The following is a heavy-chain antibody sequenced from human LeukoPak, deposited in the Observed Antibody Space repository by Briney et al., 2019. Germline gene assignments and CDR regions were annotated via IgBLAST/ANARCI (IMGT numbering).Heavy chain of an antibody. CDR1: GYTFTSYF. V-gene: IGHV1-2*02. Sequence: VASVKVSCKASGYTFTSYFMHWVRQAPGQGLEWMGWINPSSGGANYAQKFQGRVTMTRDTSISTAYMELYRLRSDDTAVYYCAKYSRDFWSGPDDYWGQGTLVTVSS. CDR2: INPSSGGA. J-gene: IGHJ4*02. D-gene: IGHD3-3*01. CDR3: AKYSRDFWSGPDDY.